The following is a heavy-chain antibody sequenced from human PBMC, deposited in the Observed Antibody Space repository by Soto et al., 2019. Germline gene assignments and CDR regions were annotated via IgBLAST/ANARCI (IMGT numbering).Heavy chain of an antibody. J-gene: IGHJ4*02. D-gene: IGHD2-15*01. CDR1: GFTFSDYY. Sequence: TVGSLRLSCAASGFTFSDYYMSWIRQAPGKGLEWVSYISSSGSTIYYADSVKGRFTISRDNAKNSLYLQMNSLRAEDTAVYYCARAHCSGGSCYDYWGQGTLVTVSS. V-gene: IGHV3-11*01. CDR3: ARAHCSGGSCYDY. CDR2: ISSSGSTI.